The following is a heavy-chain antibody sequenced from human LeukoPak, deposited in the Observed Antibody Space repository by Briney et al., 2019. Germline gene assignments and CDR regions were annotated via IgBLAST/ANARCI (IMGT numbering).Heavy chain of an antibody. CDR1: GFTFSSYS. D-gene: IGHD5-12*01. J-gene: IGHJ4*02. CDR3: ARDSGIESAV. V-gene: IGHV3-21*01. Sequence: GGSLRLSXAASGFTFSSYSMNWVRQAQGKGLEWVSSISSSSSYIYYADSVKGRFTISRDNAKNSLYLQMNSLRAEDTAVYYCARDSGIESAVWGQGTLVTVSS. CDR2: ISSSSSYI.